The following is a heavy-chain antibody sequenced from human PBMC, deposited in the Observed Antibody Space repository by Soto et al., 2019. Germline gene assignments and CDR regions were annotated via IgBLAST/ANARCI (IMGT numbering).Heavy chain of an antibody. CDR3: ARERRNYYGSGSMYYYYGMDV. Sequence: QVQLQESGPGLVKPSQTLSLTCTVSGGSISSGGYYWSWIRQHPGKGLEWIGYIYYSGSTYYNPSLKSRVTISVDTSKNQFSLKLSSVTAADTAVYYYARERRNYYGSGSMYYYYGMDVWGQGTTVTVS. J-gene: IGHJ6*02. D-gene: IGHD3-10*01. V-gene: IGHV4-31*03. CDR2: IYYSGST. CDR1: GGSISSGGYY.